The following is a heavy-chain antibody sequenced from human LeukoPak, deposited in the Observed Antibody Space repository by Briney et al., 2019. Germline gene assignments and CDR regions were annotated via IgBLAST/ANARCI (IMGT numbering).Heavy chain of an antibody. CDR2: IKSSDYST. D-gene: IGHD6-13*01. Sequence: GASVKVSCKVSGYTLTELSMHWLRQAPGQGLEWMGIIKSSDYSTTYAQKFQGRVTMTRDTSTSTVYMELSSLRSEDTAVYYCARDSSRWSFDYWGQGTLVTVSS. V-gene: IGHV1-46*01. J-gene: IGHJ4*02. CDR3: ARDSSRWSFDY. CDR1: GYTLTELS.